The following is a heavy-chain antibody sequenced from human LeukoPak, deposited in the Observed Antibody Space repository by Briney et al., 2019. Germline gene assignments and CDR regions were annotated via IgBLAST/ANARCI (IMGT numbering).Heavy chain of an antibody. V-gene: IGHV3-53*01. CDR2: IYSGGST. D-gene: IGHD5-12*01. CDR3: ARAPYSGYAYYFDY. CDR1: GFTVSSNY. Sequence: GGSLRLSCAASGFTVSSNYMSWVRQAPGKGLEGVSVIYSGGSTYYADSVKGRFTISRDNSKNTLYLQMNSLRDEDTAVYYCARAPYSGYAYYFDYWGQGTLVTVSS. J-gene: IGHJ4*02.